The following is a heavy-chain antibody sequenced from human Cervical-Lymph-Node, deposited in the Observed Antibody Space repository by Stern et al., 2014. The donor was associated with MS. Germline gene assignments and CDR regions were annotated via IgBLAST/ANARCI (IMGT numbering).Heavy chain of an antibody. CDR1: EYTFNRYA. CDR3: ARPITGADHAFDY. D-gene: IGHD6-13*01. V-gene: IGHV7-4-1*02. CDR2: INTNSGNP. Sequence: QVQLVQSGSEMKKPGASVKVSCKASEYTFNRYAINWVRQAPGHGLEWMGWINTNSGNPTYGRGFAGRFVFSLDTSVSTTYLQITSLKAEDTAVYYCARPITGADHAFDYWGQGTLVTVSS. J-gene: IGHJ4*02.